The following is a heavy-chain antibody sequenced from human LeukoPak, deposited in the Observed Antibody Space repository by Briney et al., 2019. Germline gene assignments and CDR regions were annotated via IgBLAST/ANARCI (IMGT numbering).Heavy chain of an antibody. CDR3: ARSFYTPFRVKWAHTSGSGRVGPDAFDI. CDR1: GFTFSSYA. D-gene: IGHD3-10*01. V-gene: IGHV3-30*04. J-gene: IGHJ3*02. CDR2: ISYDGSNK. Sequence: PGGSLRLSCAASGFTFSSYAMHWVRQAPGKGLEWVAVISYDGSNKYYADSVKGRFTISRDNSKNTLYLQMNSLRAEDTAVYYCARSFYTPFRVKWAHTSGSGRVGPDAFDIWGQGTMVTVSS.